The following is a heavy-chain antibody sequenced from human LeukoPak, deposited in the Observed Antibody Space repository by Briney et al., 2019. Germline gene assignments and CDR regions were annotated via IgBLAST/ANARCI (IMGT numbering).Heavy chain of an antibody. CDR3: ARTLRGLWFGGVMAGWSDP. D-gene: IGHD3-10*01. V-gene: IGHV4-39*07. CDR2: IYYSGKT. J-gene: IGHJ5*02. CDR1: GGSISSSSDY. Sequence: SETLSLTCTVSGGSISSSSDYWAWIRQPPGKGLEWIGNIYYSGKTYYNPSLKSRVTISVDTSKNQFSLKLSSVTAADTAVYYCARTLRGLWFGGVMAGWSDPWGQGTLVTVSS.